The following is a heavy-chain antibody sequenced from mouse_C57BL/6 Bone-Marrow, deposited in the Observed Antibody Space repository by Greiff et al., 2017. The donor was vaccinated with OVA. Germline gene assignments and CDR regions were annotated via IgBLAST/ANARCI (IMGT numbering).Heavy chain of an antibody. CDR2: IYPGDGDT. CDR1: GYAFSSSW. Sequence: VQLQESGPELVKPGASVKISCKASGYAFSSSWMNWVKQRPGKGLEWIGRIYPGDGDTNYNGKFKGKATLTADKSSSTAYMQLSSLTSEDSAVYFCARSPFITTVADYWGQGTTLTVSS. V-gene: IGHV1-82*01. J-gene: IGHJ2*01. CDR3: ARSPFITTVADY. D-gene: IGHD1-1*01.